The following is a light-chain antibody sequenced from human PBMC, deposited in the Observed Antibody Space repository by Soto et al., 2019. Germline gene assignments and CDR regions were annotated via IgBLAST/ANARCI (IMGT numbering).Light chain of an antibody. V-gene: IGKV3-11*01. J-gene: IGKJ5*01. Sequence: EVVLTESPVTLYLSPGETAXLSCRASYSFGGRLAWYQQEAGHARRLXXDEAYNRANGSPPSFSGSGSATDFTLPISSLEPEDSAVYYCQQRHMWPITFGQGTRLEIK. CDR3: QQRHMWPIT. CDR1: YSFGGR. CDR2: EAY.